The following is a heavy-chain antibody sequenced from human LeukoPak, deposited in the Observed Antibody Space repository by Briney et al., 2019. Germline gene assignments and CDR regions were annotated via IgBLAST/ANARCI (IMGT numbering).Heavy chain of an antibody. CDR3: AGVVVPAAMRDYGNWYFDL. Sequence: SETLSLTCTVSGGSISSSSYYWGWIRQPPGKGLEWIGSIYYSGSTYYNPSLKSRVTISVDTSKNQFSLKLSSVTAADTAVYYCAGVVVPAAMRDYGNWYFDLWGRGTLVTVSS. J-gene: IGHJ2*01. CDR1: GGSISSSSYY. D-gene: IGHD2-2*01. CDR2: IYYSGST. V-gene: IGHV4-39*01.